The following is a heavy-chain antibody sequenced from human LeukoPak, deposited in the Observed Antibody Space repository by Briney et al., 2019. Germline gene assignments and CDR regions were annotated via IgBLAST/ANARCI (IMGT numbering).Heavy chain of an antibody. CDR3: ARDPQIYGDYAYGMDV. Sequence: SETLSLTCTVSGGSISSYYWSWIRQPPGEGLEWIGYIYYSGSTNYNPSLKSRVTISVDTSKNQFSLKLSSVTAADTAVYYCARDPQIYGDYAYGMDVWGQGTTVTVSS. J-gene: IGHJ6*02. CDR1: GGSISSYY. D-gene: IGHD4-17*01. V-gene: IGHV4-59*01. CDR2: IYYSGST.